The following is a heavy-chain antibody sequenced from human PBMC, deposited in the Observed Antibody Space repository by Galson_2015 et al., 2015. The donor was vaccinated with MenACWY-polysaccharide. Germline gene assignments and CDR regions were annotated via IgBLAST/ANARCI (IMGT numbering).Heavy chain of an antibody. CDR1: GFTFSDYA. V-gene: IGHV3-30*18. J-gene: IGHJ6*02. CDR3: AKDRPLRGLTVFYYGMDV. CDR2: ISYDGSNK. D-gene: IGHD3-10*01. Sequence: SLRLSCAVSGFTFSDYAIHWVRQAPGKGLEWLAVISYDGSNKYYSDSVRGRFTISRDNSNDMVYLHMNSLRGEDTAVYFRAKDRPLRGLTVFYYGMDVWGRGTAVIVSS.